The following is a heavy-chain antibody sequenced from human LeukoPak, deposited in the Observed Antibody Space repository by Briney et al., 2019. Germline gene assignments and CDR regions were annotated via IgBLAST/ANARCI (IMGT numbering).Heavy chain of an antibody. Sequence: GGSLRLSCAASGFIFSDYYMSWIRQAPGKGPEWVSYISRSGDTIYYADSVKGRFSISRDNAKNSLYLQMNSLRAEDTAVYYCARDIPKLDAFDIWGQGTMVTVSS. J-gene: IGHJ3*02. CDR1: GFIFSDYY. CDR2: ISRSGDTI. D-gene: IGHD2-21*01. CDR3: ARDIPKLDAFDI. V-gene: IGHV3-11*04.